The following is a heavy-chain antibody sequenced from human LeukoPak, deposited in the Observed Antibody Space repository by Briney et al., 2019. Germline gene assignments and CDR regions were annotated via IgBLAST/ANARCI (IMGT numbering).Heavy chain of an antibody. CDR2: INPNSGGT. V-gene: IGHV1-2*02. CDR3: ARDLVGYCSSTSCYTVDY. D-gene: IGHD2-2*02. J-gene: IGHJ4*02. CDR1: GYTFTGYY. Sequence: AASVKVSCKASGYTFTGYYMHWVRQAPGQGLEWMGWINPNSGGTNYAQKFQGRVTMTRDTSISTAYMELSRLRSDDTAVYYCARDLVGYCSSTSCYTVDYWGQGTLVTVSS.